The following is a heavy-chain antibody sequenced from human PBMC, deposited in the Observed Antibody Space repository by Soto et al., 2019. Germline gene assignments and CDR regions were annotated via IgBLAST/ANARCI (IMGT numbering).Heavy chain of an antibody. Sequence: ESGGGFVQPGGSLRLSCAVSGFTFSSYAMSWVRQAPGKGLEWVSGISASGGSTYYADSVRGRFTISRDKSKNTLYLQMNSLRVEDTAAYYCAKDLVRGIASSGTVFDYWGQGTLVTVSS. CDR3: AKDLVRGIASSGTVFDY. CDR1: GFTFSSYA. D-gene: IGHD6-13*01. CDR2: ISASGGST. J-gene: IGHJ4*02. V-gene: IGHV3-23*01.